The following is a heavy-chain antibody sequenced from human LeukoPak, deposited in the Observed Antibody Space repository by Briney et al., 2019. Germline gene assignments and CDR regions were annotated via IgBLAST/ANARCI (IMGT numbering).Heavy chain of an antibody. CDR3: ARDHVRASQHGYYGMDV. CDR1: GFTFSSYW. CDR2: IHSDGSST. J-gene: IGHJ6*02. Sequence: GGSLRLSCAASGFTFSSYWMHWVRQAPGKGLVWVSRIHSDGSSTSYADSVKGRFTISRDNAKNTLYLQMNSLRAEDTAVYYCARDHVRASQHGYYGMDVWGQGTTVTVSS. D-gene: IGHD2-2*01. V-gene: IGHV3-74*01.